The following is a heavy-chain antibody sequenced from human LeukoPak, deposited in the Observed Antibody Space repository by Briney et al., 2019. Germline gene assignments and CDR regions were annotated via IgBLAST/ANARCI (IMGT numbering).Heavy chain of an antibody. CDR3: ARVYRDGYNGYFDY. J-gene: IGHJ4*02. CDR1: GYTFTSYD. V-gene: IGHV1-8*03. D-gene: IGHD5-24*01. CDR2: MNPNSGNT. Sequence: GASVKVSCKASGYTFTSYDINWVRQATGQGLEWMGWMNPNSGNTGYAQKFQGRVTITRNTSISTAYMELSRLRSDDTAVYYCARVYRDGYNGYFDYWGQGTLVTVSS.